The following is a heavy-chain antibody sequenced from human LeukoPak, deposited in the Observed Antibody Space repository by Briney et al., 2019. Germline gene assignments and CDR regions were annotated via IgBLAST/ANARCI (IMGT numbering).Heavy chain of an antibody. J-gene: IGHJ5*02. V-gene: IGHV1-18*01. D-gene: IGHD3-3*02. CDR1: GYTFTSYG. CDR2: ISAYNGNT. Sequence: SVKVSCKASGYTFTSYGISWVRQAPGQGLEWMGWISAYNGNTNYAQKLQGRVIMTTDTSTSTAYMGLRSLRSDDTAVYYCARDPLAFDWYDLWGQGTLVTVSS. CDR3: ARDPLAFDWYDL.